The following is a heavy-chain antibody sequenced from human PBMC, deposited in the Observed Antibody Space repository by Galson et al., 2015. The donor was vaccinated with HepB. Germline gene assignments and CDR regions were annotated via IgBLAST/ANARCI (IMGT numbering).Heavy chain of an antibody. V-gene: IGHV3-23*01. CDR3: ARVGSSGWYDGPFDY. Sequence: PRLSCAASGFTFSSYAMSWVRQAPGKGLEWVSAISGSGGSTYYADSVKGRFTISRDNSKNTLYLQMNSLRAEDTAVYYCARVGSSGWYDGPFDYWGQGTLVTVSS. CDR2: ISGSGGST. CDR1: GFTFSSYA. D-gene: IGHD6-19*01. J-gene: IGHJ4*02.